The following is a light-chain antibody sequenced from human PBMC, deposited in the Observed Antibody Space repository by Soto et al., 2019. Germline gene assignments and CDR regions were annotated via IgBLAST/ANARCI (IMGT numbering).Light chain of an antibody. J-gene: IGLJ2*01. CDR3: CSYAGNNNVV. V-gene: IGLV2-8*01. Sequence: QSVLTQPPSASGSPGQTVTISCTGTSSDVGGYNYVSWYQQHPGKAPKLMIYEVNKRPSGVPDRFSGSKSGNTGTLTVSGLQAEDEADYYCCSYAGNNNVVFGGGTKLTVL. CDR1: SSDVGGYNY. CDR2: EVN.